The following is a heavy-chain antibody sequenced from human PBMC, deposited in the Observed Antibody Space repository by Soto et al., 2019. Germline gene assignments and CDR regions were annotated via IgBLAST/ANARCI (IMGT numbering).Heavy chain of an antibody. D-gene: IGHD1-26*01. CDR3: ARRIVGATTGLDY. V-gene: IGHV1-69*13. J-gene: IGHJ4*02. CDR1: GGTFSSYA. CDR2: IIPIFGTA. Sequence: SVKVSCKASGGTFSSYAISWVRQAPGQGLEWMGGIIPIFGTANYAQKFQGRVTITADESTSTAYMELSSLRSEDTAVYYCARRIVGATTGLDYWGQGTLVTVSS.